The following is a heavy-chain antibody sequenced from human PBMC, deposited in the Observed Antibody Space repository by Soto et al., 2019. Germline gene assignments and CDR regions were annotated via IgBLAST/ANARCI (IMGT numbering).Heavy chain of an antibody. J-gene: IGHJ4*02. CDR1: GYTFTSYD. CDR3: ARGQGITIFGVVNEGFDY. CDR2: MNPNSGNT. V-gene: IGHV1-8*01. Sequence: ASVKVSCKASGYTFTSYDINWVRQATGQGLEWMGWMNPNSGNTGYAQKFQGRVTMTRNTSISTAYMELSSLRSEDTAVYYCARGQGITIFGVVNEGFDYWGQGTLVTVS. D-gene: IGHD3-3*01.